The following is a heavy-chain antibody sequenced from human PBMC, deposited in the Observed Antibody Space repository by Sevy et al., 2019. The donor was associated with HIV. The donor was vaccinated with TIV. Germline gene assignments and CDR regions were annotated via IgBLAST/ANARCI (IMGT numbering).Heavy chain of an antibody. J-gene: IGHJ6*02. CDR2: IRSKAYGGTT. V-gene: IGHV3-49*04. Sequence: GGSLRLSCTASGFTFGDYAMSWVRQAPGKGLEWVGFIRSKAYGGTTEYAASVKGRFTISRDDSKSIAYLQMNSLKTEDTAVYYCTRDFPYYYDSSGSYYYGMDVWGQRTTVTVSS. D-gene: IGHD3-22*01. CDR1: GFTFGDYA. CDR3: TRDFPYYYDSSGSYYYGMDV.